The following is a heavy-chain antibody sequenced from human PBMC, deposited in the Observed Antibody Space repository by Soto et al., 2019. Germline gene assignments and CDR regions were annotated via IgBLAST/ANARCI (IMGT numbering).Heavy chain of an antibody. Sequence: SETLSLTCTVSGGSISSSSYYWGWIRQPPGKGLEWIGSIYYSGSTYYNPSLKSQGTISVDTSKNQFSLKLSSGTSADTAGYYCATGIAARHGAFYFDYWGQGTLVTVSS. CDR1: GGSISSSSYY. J-gene: IGHJ4*02. V-gene: IGHV4-39*01. CDR2: IYYSGST. CDR3: ATGIAARHGAFYFDY. D-gene: IGHD6-6*01.